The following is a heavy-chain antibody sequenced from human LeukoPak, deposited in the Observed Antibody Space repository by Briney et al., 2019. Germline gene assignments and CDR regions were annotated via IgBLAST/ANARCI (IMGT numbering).Heavy chain of an antibody. CDR2: IYSGGST. CDR3: ARVSRSTPKDLVVYNWFDP. V-gene: IGHV3-53*01. D-gene: IGHD2-8*02. Sequence: GGSLRLSCAASGFSFSSYGMHWVRQAPGKGLEWVSVIYSGGSTYYADSVKGRFTISRDNSKNTLYLQMNSLRAEDTAVYYCARVSRSTPKDLVVYNWFDPWGQGTLVTVSS. CDR1: GFSFSSYG. J-gene: IGHJ5*02.